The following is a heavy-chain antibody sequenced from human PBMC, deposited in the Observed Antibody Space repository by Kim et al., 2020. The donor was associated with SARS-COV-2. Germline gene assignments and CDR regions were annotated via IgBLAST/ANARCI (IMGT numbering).Heavy chain of an antibody. CDR3: ARALFGFDY. V-gene: IGHV4-59*01. CDR1: GGSISSYY. Sequence: SETLSLTCTVSGGSISSYYWSWIRQPPGKGLEWIGYIYYSGSTNYNPSLKSRVTISVDTSKNQFSLKLSSVTAADTAVYYCARALFGFDYWGQGTLVTVSS. J-gene: IGHJ4*02. D-gene: IGHD3-10*02. CDR2: IYYSGST.